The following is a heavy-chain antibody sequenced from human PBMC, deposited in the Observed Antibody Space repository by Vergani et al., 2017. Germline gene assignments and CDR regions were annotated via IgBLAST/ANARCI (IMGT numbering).Heavy chain of an antibody. CDR1: GITFSSYS. J-gene: IGHJ4*02. V-gene: IGHV3-66*01. CDR3: ARDTAARGY. CDR2: IYSGVST. D-gene: IGHD6-13*01. Sequence: EVQLVESGGGLVQPGGSLRLSCAASGITFSSYSMNWVRQAPGKGLEWVSVIYSGVSTYYADSVKGRFTISRDNSKNTLYLQMNSLGAEDTAVYYCARDTAARGYWGQGTLVTVSS.